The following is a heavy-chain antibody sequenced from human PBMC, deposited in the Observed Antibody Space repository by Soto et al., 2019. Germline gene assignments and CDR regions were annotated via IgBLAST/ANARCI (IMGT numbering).Heavy chain of an antibody. J-gene: IGHJ5*02. CDR2: IYYSGST. CDR1: GVYLRNIIYY. CDR3: ERLIYDSSGSWFDP. Sequence: SETQSLTTTVSGVYLRNIIYYLGWIRTPPGKGLEWIGSIYYSGSTYYNPSLKSRVTISVDTSKNQFSLKLSSVTAADTAVYYCERLIYDSSGSWFDPWGQGTLVPVSS. D-gene: IGHD3-22*01. V-gene: IGHV4-39*01.